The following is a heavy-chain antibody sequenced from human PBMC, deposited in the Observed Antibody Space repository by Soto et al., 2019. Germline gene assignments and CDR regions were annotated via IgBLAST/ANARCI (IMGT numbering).Heavy chain of an antibody. CDR3: ARAGDTTGVGPTTNDAFDI. J-gene: IGHJ3*02. D-gene: IGHD1-1*01. V-gene: IGHV1-46*01. Sequence: ASVKVSCKASGYTLTNYYMHWVRQAPGQGLEWMGIINRSGGSTSYAQKFQGRVTMTRDTSTSTVYMELSSLRSEDTAVYYCARAGDTTGVGPTTNDAFDIWGQGTMVTVS. CDR1: GYTLTNYY. CDR2: INRSGGST.